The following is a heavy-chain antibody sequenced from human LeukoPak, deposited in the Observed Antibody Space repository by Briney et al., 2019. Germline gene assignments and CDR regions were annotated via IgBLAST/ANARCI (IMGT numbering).Heavy chain of an antibody. CDR3: ARSTSSSWYEIDY. CDR1: GGSISSYY. V-gene: IGHV4-59*01. Sequence: SETLSPTCTVSGGSISSYYWSWIRQPPGKGLEWIGYIYYSGSTNYNPSLKSRVTISVDTSKNQFSLKLSSVTAADTAVYYCARSTSSSWYEIDYWGQGTLVTVSS. J-gene: IGHJ4*02. D-gene: IGHD6-13*01. CDR2: IYYSGST.